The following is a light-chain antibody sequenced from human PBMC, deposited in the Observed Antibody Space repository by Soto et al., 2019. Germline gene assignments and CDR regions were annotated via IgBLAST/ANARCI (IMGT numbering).Light chain of an antibody. J-gene: IGKJ4*01. V-gene: IGKV2-28*01. Sequence: IVVTQSPLSVPVTPGEXXSLSCRSCQSLLHINGYNYVDWYLQKPGKSPQXXIYLASSRASGGPDRFSGSGAGTDFTLKSSRVEAEDFGVYYCIQTIQSPFTFGGGTNVEI. CDR3: IQTIQSPFT. CDR2: LAS. CDR1: QSLLHINGYNY.